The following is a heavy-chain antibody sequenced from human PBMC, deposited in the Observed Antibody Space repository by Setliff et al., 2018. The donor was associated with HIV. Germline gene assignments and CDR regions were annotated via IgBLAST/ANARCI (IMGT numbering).Heavy chain of an antibody. Sequence: KPSETLSLTCTVSGGSFRSSRYYWGWIRQPPGKGLEWSGNIHYGGFFWYSPSLKSRVTISVDTSKNQFSLKLSAVTAADTAVYYCARPALGIGGGSRFDNWGQGTRVTVSS. CDR2: IHYGGFF. V-gene: IGHV4-39*01. J-gene: IGHJ4*02. CDR1: GGSFRSSRYY. D-gene: IGHD3-10*01. CDR3: ARPALGIGGGSRFDN.